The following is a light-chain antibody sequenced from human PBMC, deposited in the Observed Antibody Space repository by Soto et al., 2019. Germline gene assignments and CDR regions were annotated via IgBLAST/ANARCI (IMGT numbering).Light chain of an antibody. CDR1: SSNIGAGYD. Sequence: QSVLTQPTSVSGAPGQRVTISCTGSSSNIGAGYDVHWYQQVPGTAPKLLIYGNSNRPSGVPDRFSGSKSGTSASLAITGLQAEDEADYYCQSYDSSLSGWVFGGGTKLTVL. CDR3: QSYDSSLSGWV. J-gene: IGLJ3*02. CDR2: GNS. V-gene: IGLV1-40*01.